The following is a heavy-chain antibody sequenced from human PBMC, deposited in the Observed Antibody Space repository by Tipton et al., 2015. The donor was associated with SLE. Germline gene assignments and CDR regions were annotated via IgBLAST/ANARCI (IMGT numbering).Heavy chain of an antibody. D-gene: IGHD1-26*01. CDR3: ARALSGTQVVGRY. CDR1: GGSISSYY. CDR2: IYYSGST. V-gene: IGHV4-59*01. Sequence: TLSLTCTVSGGSISSYYWSWIRQPPGKGLEWIGYIYYSGSTNYNPSLKSRVTISLDTSKNQLSLKVSSVTAADTAVYYCARALSGTQVVGRYWGQGTLVTVSS. J-gene: IGHJ4*02.